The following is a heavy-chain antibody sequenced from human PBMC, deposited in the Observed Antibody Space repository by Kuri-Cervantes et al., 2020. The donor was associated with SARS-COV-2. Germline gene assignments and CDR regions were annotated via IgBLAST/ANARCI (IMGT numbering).Heavy chain of an antibody. J-gene: IGHJ4*02. V-gene: IGHV1-69*05. CDR2: IIPIFGTA. CDR3: ARDQTRSGWTFLFDY. D-gene: IGHD6-19*01. Sequence: SVQISCKAAGGTFSSYAISWVRQAPGQGLAWMGGIIPIFGTANYAQKFQCRVTITTDESTSTAYMELSSLRSEDTAVYYCARDQTRSGWTFLFDYWGQGTLVTVSS. CDR1: GGTFSSYA.